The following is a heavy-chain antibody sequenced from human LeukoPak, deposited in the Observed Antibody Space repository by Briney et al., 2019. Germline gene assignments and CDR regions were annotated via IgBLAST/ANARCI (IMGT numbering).Heavy chain of an antibody. V-gene: IGHV3-30*18. CDR3: EKDITRGLTYYLDS. CDR1: GCTFSNYG. Sequence: PGKSLRLSCEASGCTFSNYGMHWVRQAPGKGLEWVAVISHDGSSKYHADSVKGRLTISRDNSKNTLYLEMNSLRGEDTAVYYCEKDITRGLTYYLDSWGQGALVTVSS. CDR2: ISHDGSSK. J-gene: IGHJ4*02. D-gene: IGHD3-3*01.